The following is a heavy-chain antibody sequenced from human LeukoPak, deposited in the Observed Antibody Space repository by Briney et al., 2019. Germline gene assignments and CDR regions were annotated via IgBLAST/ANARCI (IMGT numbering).Heavy chain of an antibody. J-gene: IGHJ6*03. V-gene: IGHV3-48*01. CDR3: AGYYSSSFYYYYYMDV. CDR1: GFTFSSYS. CDR2: ISSSSSTI. Sequence: GGSLRLSCAASGFTFSSYSMNWVRQAPGKGLEWVSYISSSSSTIYYADSVKGRFTISRDNAKNSLYLQMNSLRAEDTAVYYCAGYYSSSFYYYYYMDVWGKGTTVTVSS. D-gene: IGHD6-6*01.